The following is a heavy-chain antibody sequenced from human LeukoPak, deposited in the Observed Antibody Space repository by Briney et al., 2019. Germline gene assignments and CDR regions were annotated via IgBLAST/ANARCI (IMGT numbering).Heavy chain of an antibody. CDR1: GFTFSGSA. CDR2: IRSKANNYAT. V-gene: IGHV3-73*01. J-gene: IGHJ4*02. D-gene: IGHD6-13*01. CDR3: AKEVGGSSWYYFDY. Sequence: GGSLKLSCAASGFTFSGSAIQWVRQASGKGLEWIGRIRSKANNYATAYAASVTGRFTISRDDSKDTAYLQMNSLRAEDTAVYYCAKEVGGSSWYYFDYWGQGTLVTVSS.